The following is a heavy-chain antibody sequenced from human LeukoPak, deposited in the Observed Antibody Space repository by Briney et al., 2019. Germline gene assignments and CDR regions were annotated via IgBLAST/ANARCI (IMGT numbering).Heavy chain of an antibody. CDR3: ARGDYSNYWGYYYYMDV. J-gene: IGHJ6*03. V-gene: IGHV1-18*01. Sequence: VASVKVSCKASGYTFTSYGISWARQAPGQGLEWMGWISAYNGNTNYAQKLQGRVTMTTDTSTSTAYMELRSLRSDDTAVYYCARGDYSNYWGYYYYMDVWGKGTTVTVSS. CDR2: ISAYNGNT. D-gene: IGHD4-11*01. CDR1: GYTFTSYG.